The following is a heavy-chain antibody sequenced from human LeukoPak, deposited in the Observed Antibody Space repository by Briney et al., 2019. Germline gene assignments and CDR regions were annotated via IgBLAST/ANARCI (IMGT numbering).Heavy chain of an antibody. V-gene: IGHV3-23*01. D-gene: IGHD5-12*01. Sequence: GGSLRLTCAGSGFIFSNYAMTWVRQAPGKGLEWVSGISSSGGTTYYADSVKGRFTISRDNSKNTLYLQINSLRAEDTAVYYCAKEGYPADDYWGQGTLATVSS. CDR3: AKEGYPADDY. J-gene: IGHJ4*02. CDR1: GFIFSNYA. CDR2: ISSSGGTT.